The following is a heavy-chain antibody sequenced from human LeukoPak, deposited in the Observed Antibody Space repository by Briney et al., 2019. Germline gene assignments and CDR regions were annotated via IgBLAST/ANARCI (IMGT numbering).Heavy chain of an antibody. D-gene: IGHD5/OR15-5a*01. V-gene: IGHV3-11*05. CDR1: GFTVSSNY. J-gene: IGHJ4*02. Sequence: GGSLRLSCAASGFTVSSNYMTWVRQAPGKGLEWISYISSSSSYTNYVDSVKGRFTISRDNAKNSLYLQMNSLRAEDTAVYYCARAVSVSSYYFDCWGQGTLSPSPQ. CDR2: ISSSSSYT. CDR3: ARAVSVSSYYFDC.